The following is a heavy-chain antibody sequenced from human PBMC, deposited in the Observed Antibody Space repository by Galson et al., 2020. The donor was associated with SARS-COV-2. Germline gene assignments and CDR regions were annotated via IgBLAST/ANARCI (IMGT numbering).Heavy chain of an antibody. CDR3: ARDRGRDDSSGYYRYYYDY. CDR1: GGPTSTSI. Sequence: ETSDTLSPPCTALGGPTSTSIWTWIPQPPGKGLEWIGHIYDSGTITYNPSLTRRVTISVDTSKNQFSLKLSAVTAADTAVYYCARDRGRDDSSGYYRYYYDYWSQGNRVTVSS. D-gene: IGHD3-22*01. V-gene: IGHV4-59*01. CDR2: IYDSGTI. J-gene: IGHJ4*02.